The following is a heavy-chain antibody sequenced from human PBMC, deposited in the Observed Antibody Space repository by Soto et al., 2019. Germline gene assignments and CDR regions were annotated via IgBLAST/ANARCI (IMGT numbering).Heavy chain of an antibody. D-gene: IGHD3-9*01. CDR3: ARGDNFYYGMDV. Sequence: QVQLVQSGAEVKKPGASVKVSCEASGYTFTSYDINWVRQATGQGLEWMGWMNPNSGNTGYAQKFQGRVTMTRNTSITTAYMELSSLRSEDTAVYYCARGDNFYYGMDVWGQGTTVTVSS. J-gene: IGHJ6*02. CDR2: MNPNSGNT. CDR1: GYTFTSYD. V-gene: IGHV1-8*01.